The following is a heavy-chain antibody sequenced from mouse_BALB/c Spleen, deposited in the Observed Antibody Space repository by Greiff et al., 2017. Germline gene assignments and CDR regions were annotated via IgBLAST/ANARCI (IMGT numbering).Heavy chain of an antibody. J-gene: IGHJ4*01. CDR3: ARSTMITIAMDY. V-gene: IGHV14-3*02. CDR1: GFNIKDPY. CDR2: IDPANGNT. Sequence: VQLQQSGAELVKPGASVKLSCTASGFNIKDPYMHWVKQRPEQGLEWIGRIDPANGNTKYDPKFQGKATITADTSSNTAYLQLSSLTSEDTAVYYCARSTMITIAMDYWGQGTSVTVSS. D-gene: IGHD2-4*01.